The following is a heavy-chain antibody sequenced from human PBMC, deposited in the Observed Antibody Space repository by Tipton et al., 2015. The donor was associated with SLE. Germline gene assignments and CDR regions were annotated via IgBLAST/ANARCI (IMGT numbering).Heavy chain of an antibody. V-gene: IGHV4-61*02. Sequence: TLSLTCAVSGYSISSGYYWGWIRQPAGKGLEWIGRIYTSGSTNYNPSLKSRVTISVDTSKNQFSLKLSSVTAADTAVYYCARALGDGWLPTEYYYMDVWGKGTTVTVSS. CDR3: ARALGDGWLPTEYYYMDV. CDR1: GYSISSGYY. J-gene: IGHJ6*03. D-gene: IGHD5-12*01. CDR2: IYTSGST.